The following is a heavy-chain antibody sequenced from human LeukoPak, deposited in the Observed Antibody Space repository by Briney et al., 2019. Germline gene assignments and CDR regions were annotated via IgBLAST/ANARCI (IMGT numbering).Heavy chain of an antibody. V-gene: IGHV3-64*02. CDR2: ISYNGNGK. CDR3: ARGYDILTDGYFDY. CDR1: GFAFSDYA. J-gene: IGHJ4*02. D-gene: IGHD3-9*01. Sequence: GGSLRLSCAASGFAFSDYAMHWDRQAPGKELKYVSAISYNGNGKHYADSVKGRFTISRDNSQSTLNLQMDNLRAEDTAVYYCARGYDILTDGYFDYWGQGTLVTVSS.